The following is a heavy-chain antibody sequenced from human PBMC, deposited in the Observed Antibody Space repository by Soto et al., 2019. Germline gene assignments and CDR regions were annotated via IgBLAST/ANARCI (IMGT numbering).Heavy chain of an antibody. CDR2: IDRGSDNK. V-gene: IGHV3-48*01. CDR3: ARYGSGSNLKDPFDY. D-gene: IGHD3-10*01. CDR1: GFAFRSLS. J-gene: IGHJ4*02. Sequence: EAQLVESGGGFVQPGESLTLSCAASGFAFRSLSMNWVRQAPGMGLEWVSYIDRGSDNKYYADSVRGRFTISRDNAKNSLYLQLDSLRAEDTAVYYCARYGSGSNLKDPFDYWGQGTLVTVSS.